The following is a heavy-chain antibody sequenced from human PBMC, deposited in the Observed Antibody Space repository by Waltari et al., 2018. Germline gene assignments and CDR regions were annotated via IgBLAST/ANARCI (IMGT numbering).Heavy chain of an antibody. CDR2: VHGSGKT. CDR3: ARDRGRGLYLDT. Sequence: QLQLQESGPGLVKPSGTLSLNCGVSGDSITSPYLWNWVRQSPQKGLEWLGKVHGSGKTNYDPSFASRVTISLDTSRNQCTLMLTSATAADTAIYYCARDRGRGLYLDTWGPGTLVTVSP. V-gene: IGHV4-4*02. D-gene: IGHD2-15*01. J-gene: IGHJ5*02. CDR1: GDSITSPYL.